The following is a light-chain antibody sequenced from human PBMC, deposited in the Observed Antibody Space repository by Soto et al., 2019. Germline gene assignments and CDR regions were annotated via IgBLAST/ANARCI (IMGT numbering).Light chain of an antibody. J-gene: IGLJ1*01. V-gene: IGLV1-51*01. CDR2: DDN. CDR3: GSWDSSLSAYV. CDR1: SSNIGGNS. Sequence: QSVMTPPPSVSAAPGQKVTISCSGSSSNIGGNSVSWYQQLPGTAPKLLIYDDNKRPSGIPDRFSGSKSGTSATLGITGFQTGDEADYYCGSWDSSLSAYVFGTGTKLT.